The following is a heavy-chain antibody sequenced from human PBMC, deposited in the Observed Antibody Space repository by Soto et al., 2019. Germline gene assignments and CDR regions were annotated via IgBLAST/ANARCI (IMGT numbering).Heavy chain of an antibody. D-gene: IGHD1-26*01. CDR2: IYYSGST. J-gene: IGHJ3*02. CDR3: ARGWAGAFVI. CDR1: GGSISSYY. Sequence: SETLSLTCTVSGGSISSYYWSWIRQPPGKGLEWIGYIYYSGSTNYNPSLKSRVTISVDTSKNQFSLKLSSVTAADTAVYYSARGWAGAFVIWGQGTMVTVSS. V-gene: IGHV4-59*01.